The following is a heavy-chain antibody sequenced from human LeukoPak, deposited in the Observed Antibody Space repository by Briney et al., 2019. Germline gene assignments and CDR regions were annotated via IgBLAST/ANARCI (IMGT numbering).Heavy chain of an antibody. J-gene: IGHJ4*02. CDR3: ARGSGSRRSFDS. CDR2: IYYSGIT. Sequence: PSETLSLTCTVSGGSISSYYWSWIRQPPGKGLEWIGYIYYSGITNYNPSLESRVTISVDTSKNQFSLKLSSVSAADTAVYYCARGSGSRRSFDSSGQGTLVTVSS. V-gene: IGHV4-59*01. D-gene: IGHD3-3*01. CDR1: GGSISSYY.